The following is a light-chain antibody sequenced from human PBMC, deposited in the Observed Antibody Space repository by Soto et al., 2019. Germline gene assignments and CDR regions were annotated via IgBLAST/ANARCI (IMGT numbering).Light chain of an antibody. Sequence: QSALTQPPSASGSPGQSVTISCTGTSSDVGGYNYVSWYQQHPGKAPKLIIYEVTKRPSGVPDRLSGSKSGNTASLTVSGLQAEDEADYYCSSYGGSSNFEVFGGGTKLTVL. CDR3: SSYGGSSNFEV. CDR2: EVT. CDR1: SSDVGGYNY. J-gene: IGLJ2*01. V-gene: IGLV2-8*01.